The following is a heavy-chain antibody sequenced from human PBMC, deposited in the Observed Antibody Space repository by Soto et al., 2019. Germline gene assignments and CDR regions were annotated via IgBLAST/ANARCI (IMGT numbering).Heavy chain of an antibody. CDR2: IYYSGST. CDR1: GGSISSYY. J-gene: IGHJ4*02. V-gene: IGHV4-59*01. D-gene: IGHD1-1*01. CDR3: AREGLERTFDY. Sequence: TLSLTCTVSGGSISSYYWSLIRQPPGKGLEWIGYIYYSGSTNYNPSLKSRVTISVDTSKNQFSLKLSSVTAADTAVYYCAREGLERTFDYWGQGTLVTVSS.